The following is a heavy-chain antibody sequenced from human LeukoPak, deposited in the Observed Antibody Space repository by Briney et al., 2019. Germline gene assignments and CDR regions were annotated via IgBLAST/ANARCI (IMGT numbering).Heavy chain of an antibody. V-gene: IGHV4-59*01. Sequence: SETLSLTCTVSGGSISSYYWSWIRQPPGKGLEWIGYIYYSGSTNYNPSLKSRVTISVDTSKNQYSLKLSSVTAADTAVYYCAREGVRAYGSGSQLASNNYYYYGMDVWGQGTTVTVSS. J-gene: IGHJ6*02. CDR3: AREGVRAYGSGSQLASNNYYYYGMDV. CDR1: GGSISSYY. CDR2: IYYSGST. D-gene: IGHD3-10*01.